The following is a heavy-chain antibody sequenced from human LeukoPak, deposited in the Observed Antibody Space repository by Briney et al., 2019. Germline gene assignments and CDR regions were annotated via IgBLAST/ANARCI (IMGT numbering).Heavy chain of an antibody. Sequence: SVKVSCKASGGTFSSYAISWVRQAPGQGLEWMGGIIPIFGTANYAQKFQGRVTITADESTSTAYMELSSLRSEDTAVYYCATDYGDYAAHDYWGQGTLVTVSS. CDR3: ATDYGDYAAHDY. CDR2: IIPIFGTA. D-gene: IGHD4-17*01. J-gene: IGHJ4*02. CDR1: GGTFSSYA. V-gene: IGHV1-69*01.